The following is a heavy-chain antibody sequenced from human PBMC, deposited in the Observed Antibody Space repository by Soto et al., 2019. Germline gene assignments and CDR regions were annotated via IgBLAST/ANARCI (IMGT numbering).Heavy chain of an antibody. V-gene: IGHV3-11*05. Sequence: GGSLRLSCGASGFTFSDYYMSWIRQAPGKGLEWVSYISSSSSYTNYADSVKGRFTISRDNAKNSLYLQMNSLRAEDTAVYYCARARFIAAAGTLDYWGQGTLVTVSS. J-gene: IGHJ4*02. CDR2: ISSSSSYT. CDR3: ARARFIAAAGTLDY. D-gene: IGHD6-13*01. CDR1: GFTFSDYY.